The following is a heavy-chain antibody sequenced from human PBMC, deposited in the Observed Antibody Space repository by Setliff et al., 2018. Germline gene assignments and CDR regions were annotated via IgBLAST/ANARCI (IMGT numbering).Heavy chain of an antibody. J-gene: IGHJ4*02. CDR3: ARGGIAARPGSWVYFDY. CDR1: GGTFSYYA. V-gene: IGHV1-69*05. CDR2: SIPMFGTP. D-gene: IGHD6-6*01. Sequence: SVKVSCKASGGTFSYYAISWVRQAPGQGLEWMGGSIPMFGTPNYAQRFQGRVTITTDESTSTAYMELSSLRSEDTAVYYCARGGIAARPGSWVYFDYWGQGTLVTVSS.